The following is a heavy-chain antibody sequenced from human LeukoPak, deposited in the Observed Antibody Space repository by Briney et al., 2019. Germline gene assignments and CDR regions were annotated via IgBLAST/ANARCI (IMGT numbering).Heavy chain of an antibody. CDR3: ARARGYSYGYDY. CDR2: IFYSGNT. CDR1: GGSINNYY. Sequence: SETLSLTCTVSGGSINNYYWTWIRQPPGKGLEWMGYIFYSGNTDYNPSLKSRVTISVDMSKNQISLKLSSVPAADTALYYCARARGYSYGYDYWGRGTLVTVSA. V-gene: IGHV4-59*01. D-gene: IGHD5-18*01. J-gene: IGHJ4*02.